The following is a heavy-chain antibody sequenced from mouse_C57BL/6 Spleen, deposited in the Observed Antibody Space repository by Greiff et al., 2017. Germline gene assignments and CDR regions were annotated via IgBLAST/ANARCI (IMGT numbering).Heavy chain of an antibody. CDR3: ARNERQLLDY. CDR1: GYTFTSYW. D-gene: IGHD3-2*01. J-gene: IGHJ2*01. V-gene: IGHV1-50*01. Sequence: QVQLKQPGAELVKPGASVKLSCKASGYTFTSYWMQWVKQRPGQGLEWIGEIDPSDSYTNYNQKFKGKATLTVDTSSSTAYMQLSSLTSEDSAVYYCARNERQLLDYWGQGTTLTVSS. CDR2: IDPSDSYT.